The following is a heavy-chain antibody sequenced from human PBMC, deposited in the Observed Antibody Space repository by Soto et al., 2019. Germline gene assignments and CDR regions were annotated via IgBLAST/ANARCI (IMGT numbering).Heavy chain of an antibody. CDR3: ARAHEVAWFDS. D-gene: IGHD2-15*01. Sequence: GGSLRLTCTASGFSFSSYTMNWVRQAPGKGLQWIASITNRGTHTYSADSVKGRFTISRDNDKNSLYLQMNNLRAEDTATYYCARAHEVAWFDSWGLGALVTVSS. V-gene: IGHV3-21*06. J-gene: IGHJ5*01. CDR2: ITNRGTHT. CDR1: GFSFSSYT.